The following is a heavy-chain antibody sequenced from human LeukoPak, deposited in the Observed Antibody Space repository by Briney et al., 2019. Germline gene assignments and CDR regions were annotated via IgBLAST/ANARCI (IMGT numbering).Heavy chain of an antibody. Sequence: SETLSLTCTVSSGSISSYYWSWIRQPAGKGLEWIGRIYTSGSTNYNPSLKSRVTMSVDTSKNQFSLKLSSVTAADTAVYYCARVNMGATTPNHYYYYYMDVWGKGTTVTVSS. CDR1: SGSISSYY. J-gene: IGHJ6*03. D-gene: IGHD1-26*01. CDR2: IYTSGST. V-gene: IGHV4-4*07. CDR3: ARVNMGATTPNHYYYYYMDV.